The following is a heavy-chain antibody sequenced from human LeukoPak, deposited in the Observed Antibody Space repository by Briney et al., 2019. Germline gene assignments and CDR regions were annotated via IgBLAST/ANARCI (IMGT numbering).Heavy chain of an antibody. CDR3: AREGSSGPLDY. CDR2: MYNSGSA. Sequence: PSETLSLTCTVSGGSISSYYWSWIRQPPGKGLEWIGYMYNSGSANYNPSLKSRVTISVDTSKNQFSLKLSSVTAADTAVYYCAREGSSGPLDYWGQGTLVTVSS. J-gene: IGHJ4*02. D-gene: IGHD6-19*01. V-gene: IGHV4-59*01. CDR1: GGSISSYY.